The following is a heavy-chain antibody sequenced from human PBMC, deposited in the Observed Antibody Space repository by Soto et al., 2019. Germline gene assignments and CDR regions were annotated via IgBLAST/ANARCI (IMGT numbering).Heavy chain of an antibody. D-gene: IGHD6-13*01. V-gene: IGHV4-59*01. Sequence: QVELQESGPGLVKPSETLSLTCAVSGGSISTDYWSWIRQPPGKGLEWIGYIDYSGSTNYNPSLKSRVTMSVDTSRNQFSLRLSSVTAADTAVYYCARELRYSSSRYHDSFDIWGQGTMVTVSS. CDR2: IDYSGST. CDR3: ARELRYSSSRYHDSFDI. CDR1: GGSISTDY. J-gene: IGHJ3*02.